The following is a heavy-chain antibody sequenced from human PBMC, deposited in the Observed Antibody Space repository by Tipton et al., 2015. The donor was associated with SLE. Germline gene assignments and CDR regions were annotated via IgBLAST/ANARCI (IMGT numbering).Heavy chain of an antibody. CDR3: ARGLRDYGGNSGEDFQH. CDR1: GYTFSNYD. J-gene: IGHJ1*01. V-gene: IGHV1-8*01. Sequence: QLVQSGAEVKKPGASVKVSCQASGYTFSNYDINWVRQATGQGLEWMGWMNPKSGNTGYAQKFQGRVTITRNTSISTAYMELSSLTSEDTAVYYCARGLRDYGGNSGEDFQHWGQGTLVIVPS. D-gene: IGHD4-23*01. CDR2: MNPKSGNT.